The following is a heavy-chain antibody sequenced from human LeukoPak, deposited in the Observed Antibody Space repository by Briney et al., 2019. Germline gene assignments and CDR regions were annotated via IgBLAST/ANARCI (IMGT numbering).Heavy chain of an antibody. CDR2: ISGSGGST. J-gene: IGHJ4*02. D-gene: IGHD4-17*01. CDR3: ASRTYGDYEDY. Sequence: GGSRRLSCSASGFTVSSNYMSWVRQAPGKGLEWVSAISGSGGSTYYADSVKGRFTISRDNSKNTLYLQMNSLRAEDTAVYYCASRTYGDYEDYWGQGTLVTVSS. V-gene: IGHV3-23*01. CDR1: GFTVSSNY.